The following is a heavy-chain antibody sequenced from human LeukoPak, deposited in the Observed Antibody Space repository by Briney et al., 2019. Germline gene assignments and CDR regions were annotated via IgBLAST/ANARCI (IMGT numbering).Heavy chain of an antibody. V-gene: IGHV3-7*01. CDR1: GFTFSSYW. D-gene: IGHD3-3*01. J-gene: IGHJ4*02. Sequence: GGSLRLSCAAPGFTFSSYWMSWVRQAPGKGLEWVGNIKQDGSEKYYVDSVKGRFTISRDNAKNSLYLQMNSLRAEDTAVYYCAKGITIFGVVTPIMDYWGQGTLVTVPS. CDR3: AKGITIFGVVTPIMDY. CDR2: IKQDGSEK.